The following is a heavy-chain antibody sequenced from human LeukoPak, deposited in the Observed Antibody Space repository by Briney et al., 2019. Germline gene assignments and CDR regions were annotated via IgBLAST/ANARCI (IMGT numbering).Heavy chain of an antibody. J-gene: IGHJ5*02. V-gene: IGHV1-18*01. CDR3: ARVSGSGSYYDSWFDP. D-gene: IGHD3-10*01. CDR2: ISAYNGNT. Sequence: ASVKVSCKASGYTFTSYGITWVRQAPGQGLEWMGWISAYNGNTNYAQKLQGRVTMTTETSTGTAYMELRSLRSDDTAVYYCARVSGSGSYYDSWFDPWGQGTLVTVSS. CDR1: GYTFTSYG.